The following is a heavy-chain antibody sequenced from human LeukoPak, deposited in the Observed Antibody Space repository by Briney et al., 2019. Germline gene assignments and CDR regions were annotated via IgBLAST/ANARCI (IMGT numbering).Heavy chain of an antibody. V-gene: IGHV3-7*01. Sequence: PGGSLRLSCAASGFTFSSYWMSWVRQAPGKGLEWVANIKQDGSGKYYVDSVKGRFTISRDNAKNSLYLQMNSLRAEDTAVYYCARDHPVSYYYGSGTMGTEYFQHWGQGTLVTVSS. CDR3: ARDHPVSYYYGSGTMGTEYFQH. J-gene: IGHJ1*01. CDR1: GFTFSSYW. D-gene: IGHD3-10*01. CDR2: IKQDGSGK.